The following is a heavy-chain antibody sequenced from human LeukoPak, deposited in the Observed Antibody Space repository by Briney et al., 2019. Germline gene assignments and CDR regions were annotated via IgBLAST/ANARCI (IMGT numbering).Heavy chain of an antibody. J-gene: IGHJ4*02. V-gene: IGHV1-2*02. Sequence: ASVKVSCKASGYTFTGYYMHWVRQAPGQGLEWMGWINPNSGGTNYAQKFQGRVTMTRDTSISTAYMEVSRLRSDDTAVYYCAKGLWGAYYFDYWGQGTLVTVSS. CDR1: GYTFTGYY. CDR2: INPNSGGT. CDR3: AKGLWGAYYFDY. D-gene: IGHD3-16*01.